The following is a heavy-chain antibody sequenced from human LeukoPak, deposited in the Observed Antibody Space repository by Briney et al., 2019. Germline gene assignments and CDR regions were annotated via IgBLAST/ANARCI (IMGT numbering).Heavy chain of an antibody. CDR3: ARLRVEILTSTWYNSPLDY. Sequence: GESLKISCQGSDYIFSNYWIAWVRQMPGKGLEWMGIIYPGDSDTRYSPSFQGQVTISADKSISSACLQWSSLKASDTAIYYCARLRVEILTSTWYNSPLDYWGQGTLVTVSS. CDR1: DYIFSNYW. V-gene: IGHV5-51*01. CDR2: IYPGDSDT. D-gene: IGHD1-1*01. J-gene: IGHJ4*02.